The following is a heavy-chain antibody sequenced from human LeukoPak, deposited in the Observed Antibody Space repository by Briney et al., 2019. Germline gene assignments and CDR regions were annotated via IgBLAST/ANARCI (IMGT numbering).Heavy chain of an antibody. CDR3: AKSSVLRYFDWLLMGNYYFDY. Sequence: GGSLRLSCAASGFTFSSYAMSWVRQAPGKGLEWVSAISGSGGSTYYADSVKGRFTISRDNSKNTLYLQMDSLRAEDTAVYYCAKSSVLRYFDWLLMGNYYFDYWGQGTLVTVSS. D-gene: IGHD3-9*01. CDR1: GFTFSSYA. J-gene: IGHJ4*02. CDR2: ISGSGGST. V-gene: IGHV3-23*01.